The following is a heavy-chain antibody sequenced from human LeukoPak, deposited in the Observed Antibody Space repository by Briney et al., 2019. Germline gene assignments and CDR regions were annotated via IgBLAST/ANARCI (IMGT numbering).Heavy chain of an antibody. CDR3: ARDRKVWFLDY. CDR2: ISSSSGTI. J-gene: IGHJ4*02. D-gene: IGHD3-10*01. V-gene: IGHV3-48*01. Sequence: QPGGSLRLSCVASGFTFSSYNMNWVRQAPGKGLEWISYISSSSGTIYYADSVKGRFTISRDNAKNSLYLQMNSLRAEDTAVYYCARDRKVWFLDYWGQGTLVTVSS. CDR1: GFTFSSYN.